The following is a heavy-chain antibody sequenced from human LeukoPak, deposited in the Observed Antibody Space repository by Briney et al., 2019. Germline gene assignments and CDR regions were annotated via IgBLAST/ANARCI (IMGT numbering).Heavy chain of an antibody. Sequence: GGSLRLSCAVSGFSVSNNYMNWVRQAPGKGLEWVSLIYSRGGTSYADSVKGRFTISRDSSKNTLFLQMNSLRVEDTAVYYCAKVGSSGSTFDYWGQGTLVTVSS. V-gene: IGHV3-53*01. CDR2: IYSRGGT. CDR1: GFSVSNNY. CDR3: AKVGSSGSTFDY. D-gene: IGHD6-19*01. J-gene: IGHJ4*02.